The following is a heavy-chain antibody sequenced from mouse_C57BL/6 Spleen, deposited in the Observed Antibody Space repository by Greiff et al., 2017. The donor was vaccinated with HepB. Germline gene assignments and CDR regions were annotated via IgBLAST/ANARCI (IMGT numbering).Heavy chain of an antibody. V-gene: IGHV7-3*01. Sequence: EVMLVESGGGLVQPGGSLSLSCAASGFTFTDYYMSWVRQPPGKALEWLGFIRNKANGYTTEYSASVKGRFTISRDNSQSILYLQMNALRAEDSATYYCARPDLCRDYWGQGTTLTVSS. J-gene: IGHJ2*01. D-gene: IGHD2-3*01. CDR1: GFTFTDYY. CDR3: ARPDLCRDY. CDR2: IRNKANGYTT.